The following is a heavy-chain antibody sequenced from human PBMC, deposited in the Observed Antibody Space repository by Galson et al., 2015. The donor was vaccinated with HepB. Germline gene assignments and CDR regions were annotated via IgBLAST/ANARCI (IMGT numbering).Heavy chain of an antibody. CDR3: ARERGSNIDY. V-gene: IGHV3-11*06. J-gene: IGHJ4*02. Sequence: SLRLSCAASGFTFSDYYMSWIRQAPGKGLEWVSYISSSSSYTNYADSVKGRFTISRDNAKNSLYLQMNSLRAEDTAAYYCARERGSNIDYWGQGTLVTVSS. CDR1: GFTFSDYY. D-gene: IGHD2/OR15-2a*01. CDR2: ISSSSSYT.